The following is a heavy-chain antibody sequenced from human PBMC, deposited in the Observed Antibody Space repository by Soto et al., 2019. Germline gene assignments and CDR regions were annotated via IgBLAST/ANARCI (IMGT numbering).Heavy chain of an antibody. CDR2: SSGAGDTT. CDR1: GFTFTNYG. J-gene: IGHJ4*02. Sequence: EVRLLESGGGLVQPGGSLRLSCEGSGFTFTNYGMDWVRQAPGKGLEWISFSSGAGDTTYYADSVKGRFIISRDNSRNTPYLQMNSLRAEDTALYYWAKSFTQSNVWRAYRHKTHFDYWGQGALVTVTS. CDR3: AKSFTQSNVWRAYRHKTHFDY. V-gene: IGHV3-23*01. D-gene: IGHD3-16*02.